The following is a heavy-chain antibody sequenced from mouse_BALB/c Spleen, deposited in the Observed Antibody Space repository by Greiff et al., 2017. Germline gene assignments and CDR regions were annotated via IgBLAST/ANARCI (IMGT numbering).Heavy chain of an antibody. CDR2: IWAGGST. J-gene: IGHJ4*01. V-gene: IGHV2-9*02. CDR1: GFSLTSYG. CDR3: ARDLLPSYYAMDY. D-gene: IGHD2-10*01. Sequence: VKLMESGPGLVAPSQSLSITCTVSGFSLTSYGVHWVRQPPGKGLEWLGVIWAGGSTNYNSALMSRLSISKDNSKSQVFLKMNSLQTDDTAMYYCARDLLPSYYAMDYWGQGTSVTVSS.